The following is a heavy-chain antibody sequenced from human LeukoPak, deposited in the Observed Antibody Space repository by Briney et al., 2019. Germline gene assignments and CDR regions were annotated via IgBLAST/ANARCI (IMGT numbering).Heavy chain of an antibody. Sequence: SETLSPTCTVTGDSISRYSWSWIRQPPGKGLEWIGYIYYSGSTNYTPSLKSRVTISVDTSNHQSSLKLNSVTAAATAVYYCARYSSSWYGFYNWFDSWGQGTLVTVSS. D-gene: IGHD6-13*01. CDR3: ARYSSSWYGFYNWFDS. CDR1: GDSISRYS. CDR2: IYYSGST. V-gene: IGHV4-59*08. J-gene: IGHJ5*01.